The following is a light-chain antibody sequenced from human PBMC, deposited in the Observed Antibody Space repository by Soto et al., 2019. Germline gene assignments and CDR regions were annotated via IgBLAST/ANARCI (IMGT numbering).Light chain of an antibody. J-gene: IGKJ5*01. V-gene: IGKV3-11*01. Sequence: IVLTQSPATLSLSPWERATLSCRAGQSVSSYLAWYQQKPGQAPRLLIYDASNRATGIPARFSGSGSGTDFTLTISSLEAEDFAVYYCQQRSNWPFTFGQGTRLEIK. CDR3: QQRSNWPFT. CDR1: QSVSSY. CDR2: DAS.